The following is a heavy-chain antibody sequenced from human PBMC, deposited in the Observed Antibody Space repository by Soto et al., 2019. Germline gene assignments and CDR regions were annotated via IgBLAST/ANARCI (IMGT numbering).Heavy chain of an antibody. CDR1: GFTFSSYA. V-gene: IGHV3-23*01. D-gene: IGHD6-13*01. CDR3: AKHYVGFSNTWPFDF. CDR2: ISGGGDSP. Sequence: EVQLLESGGGLVQPGGSLRLSCVASGFTFSSYAMSWVRQAPGKGLELVSDISGGGDSPYYADSVKGRFTISRDNSKNTLYLQMNSLRAEDTAVYYCAKHYVGFSNTWPFDFWGQGTLLTVSS. J-gene: IGHJ4*02.